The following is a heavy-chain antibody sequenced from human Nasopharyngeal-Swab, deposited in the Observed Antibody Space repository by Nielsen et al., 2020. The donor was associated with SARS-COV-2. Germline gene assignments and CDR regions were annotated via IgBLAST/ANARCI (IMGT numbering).Heavy chain of an antibody. V-gene: IGHV1-3*01. CDR3: AREKRGYGDYASGFDI. Sequence: ASVKVSCKASGYTFTSYAMHWVRQAPGQRLEWMGWINAGNGNTKYSQKFQGRVTITRDTSASTAYMELGSLRSEDTAVYYCAREKRGYGDYASGFDIWGQGTMVTVSS. CDR2: INAGNGNT. D-gene: IGHD4-17*01. CDR1: GYTFTSYA. J-gene: IGHJ3*02.